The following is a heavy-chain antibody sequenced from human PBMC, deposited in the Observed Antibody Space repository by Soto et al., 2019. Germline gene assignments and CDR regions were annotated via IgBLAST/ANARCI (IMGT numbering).Heavy chain of an antibody. CDR2: IYYSGTT. D-gene: IGHD2-2*01. V-gene: IGHV4-39*01. Sequence: PSETLSLTXTVSGGSINSVGYYWVWIRQPPGKGLEWIGSIYYSGTTDYNPSLTSRVTISVDTSKNRFSLKLSSVTAADTAVYYCAKRRVVPTARYYYYGMDVWGQGTTVTVSS. CDR3: AKRRVVPTARYYYYGMDV. CDR1: GGSINSVGYY. J-gene: IGHJ6*02.